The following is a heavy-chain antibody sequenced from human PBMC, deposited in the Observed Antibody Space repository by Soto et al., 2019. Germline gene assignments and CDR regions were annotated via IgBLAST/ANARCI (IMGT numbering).Heavy chain of an antibody. Sequence: GGSLRLSCAASGFVFSNYAMSWVRQAPGKGLEWVSVISGAGSSTYTAGFVRGRFTISRDNSKNMLFLQMKSLRAEDTAVYFCAKARPSGGYYYVEAFDRWGRGRMVTVSS. J-gene: IGHJ3*01. D-gene: IGHD3-22*01. CDR1: GFVFSNYA. CDR3: AKARPSGGYYYVEAFDR. V-gene: IGHV3-23*01. CDR2: ISGAGSST.